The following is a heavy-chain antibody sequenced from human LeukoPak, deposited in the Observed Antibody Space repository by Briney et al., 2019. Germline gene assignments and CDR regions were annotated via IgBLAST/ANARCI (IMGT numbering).Heavy chain of an antibody. V-gene: IGHV3-48*04. CDR1: GFTFSSYS. J-gene: IGHJ4*02. Sequence: GGSLRLSCAASGFTFSSYSMNWVRQAPGKGLEWVSYISSGSGSIYYADSVKGRLTISRDNAKNSVFLQMNSLRAEDTAVYYCARLPAYCSNTSCYYDYWGQGTLVTVSS. CDR3: ARLPAYCSNTSCYYDY. D-gene: IGHD2-2*01. CDR2: ISSGSGSI.